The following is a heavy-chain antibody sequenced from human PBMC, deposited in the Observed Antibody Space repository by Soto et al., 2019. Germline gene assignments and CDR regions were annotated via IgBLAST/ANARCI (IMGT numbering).Heavy chain of an antibody. J-gene: IGHJ4*02. CDR3: ARRPPSFTGEDY. V-gene: IGHV4-39*01. Sequence: KASETLSLTCTVSGGSISSTTYCWGWIRQPPGKGLEWIGSIYYSGSTYYNPSLKSRVTISVDTSKNQFSLKLNSVTAADTAVYYCARRPPSFTGEDYWGQGMLVTV. D-gene: IGHD2-8*02. CDR2: IYYSGST. CDR1: GGSISSTTYC.